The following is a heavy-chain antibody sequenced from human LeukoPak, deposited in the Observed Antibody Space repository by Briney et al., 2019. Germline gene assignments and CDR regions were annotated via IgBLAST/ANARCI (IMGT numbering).Heavy chain of an antibody. J-gene: IGHJ4*02. V-gene: IGHV1-18*01. CDR1: GYTFTSYG. D-gene: IGHD5-12*01. CDR2: ISAYNGNT. CDR3: ARGFIGYGATPENPFDY. Sequence: ASVKVSCKASGYTFTSYGISWVRQAPGQGLEWMGWISAYNGNTNYAQKLQGRVTMTTDTSTSTAYMELRSLRSDDTAVYYCARGFIGYGATPENPFDYWGQGTLVTVSS.